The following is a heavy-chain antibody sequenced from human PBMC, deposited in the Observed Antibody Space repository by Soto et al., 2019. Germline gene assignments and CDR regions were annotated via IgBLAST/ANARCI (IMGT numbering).Heavy chain of an antibody. CDR2: INHSGST. V-gene: IGHV4-34*01. CDR3: ARVPGP. J-gene: IGHJ5*02. Sequence: SETLSLTCAVYGGSFSGYFWNWIRQPPGKGLEWIGEINHSGSTNYNPSLKSRVTISVDTSKNQFSLKLSSVTAADTAVYYCARVPGPWGQGTLVTVSS. CDR1: GGSFSGYF.